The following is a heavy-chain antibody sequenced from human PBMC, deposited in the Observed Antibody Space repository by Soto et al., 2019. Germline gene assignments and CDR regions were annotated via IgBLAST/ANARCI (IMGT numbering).Heavy chain of an antibody. CDR2: INHSGSS. J-gene: IGHJ5*02. V-gene: IGHV4-34*01. CDR3: ARDLAGYSSSWYNNWFDP. Sequence: SETLSLTCAVHGGSFSGFYWTWIRQPPGKGLEWIGEINHSGSSNYNPPLKSRVTMSLDTSRNQFSLSLNSVTAADTAVYYCARDLAGYSSSWYNNWFDPWGQGTLVTVSS. D-gene: IGHD6-13*01. CDR1: GGSFSGFY.